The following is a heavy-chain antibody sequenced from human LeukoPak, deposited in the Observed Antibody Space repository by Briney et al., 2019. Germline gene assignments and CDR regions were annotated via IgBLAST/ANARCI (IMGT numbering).Heavy chain of an antibody. V-gene: IGHV4-31*03. J-gene: IGHJ5*02. CDR2: IYYSGST. CDR3: ARSINWNYTKGFDP. CDR1: GGSISSGGYY. Sequence: SQTLSLTCTVSGGSISSGGYYWSWIRQHPGTGLEWIGYIYYSGSTYYNPSLKSRVTISVDTSKNQFSLKLSSVTAADTAVYYCARSINWNYTKGFDPWGQGTLVTVSS. D-gene: IGHD1-7*01.